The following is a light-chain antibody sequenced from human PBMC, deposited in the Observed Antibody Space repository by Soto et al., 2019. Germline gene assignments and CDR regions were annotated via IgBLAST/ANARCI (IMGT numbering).Light chain of an antibody. CDR3: QSYDSSLGGYV. J-gene: IGLJ1*01. Sequence: QTLLTQPPSVSGAPGQRAIISCTGSSSNIGAGYDVHWYQHLPGTAPRLLIFGNNNRPSGVHDRFSGANSGTSAYLAITGLQVEDEADYYCQSYDSSLGGYVFGAGTKVTVL. CDR1: SSNIGAGYD. CDR2: GNN. V-gene: IGLV1-40*01.